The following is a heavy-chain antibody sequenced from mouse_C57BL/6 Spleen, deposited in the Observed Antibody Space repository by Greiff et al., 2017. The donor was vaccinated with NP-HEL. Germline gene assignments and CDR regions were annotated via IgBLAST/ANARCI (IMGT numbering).Heavy chain of an antibody. J-gene: IGHJ2*01. Sequence: VQLQQSGAELVRPGASVKLSCKASGYTFTDYYINWVKQRPGQGLEWIARIYPGSGNTYYNEKFKGKATLTAEKSSSTAYMQLSSLTSEDSAVYFCARGVYYDYGYFDYWGQGTTLTVSS. CDR1: GYTFTDYY. V-gene: IGHV1-76*01. CDR2: IYPGSGNT. CDR3: ARGVYYDYGYFDY. D-gene: IGHD2-4*01.